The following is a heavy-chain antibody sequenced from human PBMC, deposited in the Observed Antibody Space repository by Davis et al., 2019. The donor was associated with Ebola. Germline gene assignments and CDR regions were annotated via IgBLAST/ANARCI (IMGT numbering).Heavy chain of an antibody. CDR3: ARDRRYSGYEYYFDY. CDR2: IWYDGSNK. CDR1: GFTFSSYG. Sequence: GESLKISCAASGFTFSSYGMHWVRQAPGKGLEWVAVIWYDGSNKYYADSVKGRFTISRDNSKNTLYLQMNSLRAEDTAVYYCARDRRYSGYEYYFDYWGQGTLVTVSS. V-gene: IGHV3-33*01. D-gene: IGHD5-12*01. J-gene: IGHJ4*02.